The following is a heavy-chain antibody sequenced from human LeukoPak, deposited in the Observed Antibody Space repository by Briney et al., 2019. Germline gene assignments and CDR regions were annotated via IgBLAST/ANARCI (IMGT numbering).Heavy chain of an antibody. J-gene: IGHJ4*02. V-gene: IGHV3-30*18. CDR3: AKGFKDYDFWSGYENFDY. Sequence: PGGSLRLSCAASGFTFSSYGMHWVRQAPGKGLEWVAVISYDGSNKYYADSVKGRFTISRDNSKNTLYLQMNSLRAEDTAVYDCAKGFKDYDFWSGYENFDYWGQGTLVTVSS. D-gene: IGHD3-3*01. CDR1: GFTFSSYG. CDR2: ISYDGSNK.